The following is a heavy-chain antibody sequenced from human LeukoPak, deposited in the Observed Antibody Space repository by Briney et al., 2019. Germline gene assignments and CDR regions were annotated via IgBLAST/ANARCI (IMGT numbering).Heavy chain of an antibody. Sequence: GASVKVSCKASGYTFTGYYMHWVRQAPGQGLEWMGRINPNSGDINYARKFQGRVTMTRDTSISTAYMDLSTLRSDDTAVYYCARTYGDYSYWYFDLWGRGTLVTVSS. D-gene: IGHD4-17*01. CDR3: ARTYGDYSYWYFDL. J-gene: IGHJ2*01. CDR2: INPNSGDI. CDR1: GYTFTGYY. V-gene: IGHV1-2*06.